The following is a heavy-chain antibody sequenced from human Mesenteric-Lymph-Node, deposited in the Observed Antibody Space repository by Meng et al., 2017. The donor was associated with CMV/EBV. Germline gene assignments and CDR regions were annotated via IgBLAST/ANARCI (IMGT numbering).Heavy chain of an antibody. V-gene: IGHV1-2*02. Sequence: ASVKVSCKASGYTFTAYYMHWVRQAPGQGLEWMGWINPNSGGTNYAQKFQGRVTMTRDTSITTAYMELSSLRSEDTAVYYCARGSGSYRYWGQGTLVTVSS. CDR1: GYTFTAYY. CDR3: ARGSGSYRY. D-gene: IGHD1-26*01. CDR2: INPNSGGT. J-gene: IGHJ4*02.